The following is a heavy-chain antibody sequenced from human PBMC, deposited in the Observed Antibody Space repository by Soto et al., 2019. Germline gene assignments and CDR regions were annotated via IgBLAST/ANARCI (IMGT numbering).Heavy chain of an antibody. Sequence: QLQLQESGPGLVKPSETLSLTCVVSSGSITEYSWTWIRRPAGKGLEWIGIMYPDGTTSYNPSLERRVTMSLDTSKNHFSLELTSVTAADTALYYCARVFYTDSGGYPRPIFDAWVPGTLVTVSS. CDR3: ARVFYTDSGGYPRPIFDA. D-gene: IGHD2-15*01. CDR2: MYPDGTT. V-gene: IGHV4-4*07. CDR1: SGSITEYS. J-gene: IGHJ4*02.